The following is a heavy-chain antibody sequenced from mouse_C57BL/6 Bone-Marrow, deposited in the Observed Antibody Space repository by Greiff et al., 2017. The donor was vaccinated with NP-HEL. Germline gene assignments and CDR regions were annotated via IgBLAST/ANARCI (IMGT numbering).Heavy chain of an antibody. D-gene: IGHD1-1*01. CDR3: ARDPITTVVGYAMDY. V-gene: IGHV2-2*01. CDR2: IWSGGST. J-gene: IGHJ4*01. Sequence: VKLVESGPGLVQPSQSLSITCTVSGFSLTSYGVHWVRQSPGKGLEWLGVIWSGGSTDYNAAFISRLSISKDNSKSQVFFKMNSLQADDTAIYYCARDPITTVVGYAMDYWGQGTSVTVSS. CDR1: GFSLTSYG.